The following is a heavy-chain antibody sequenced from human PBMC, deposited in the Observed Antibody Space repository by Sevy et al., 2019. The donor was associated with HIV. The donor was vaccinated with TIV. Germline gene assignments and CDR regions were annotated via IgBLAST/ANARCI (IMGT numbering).Heavy chain of an antibody. CDR1: GFTFSSYG. V-gene: IGHV3-30*18. CDR3: AKGGYSSSPRYYYYMDV. CDR2: ISYDGSNK. J-gene: IGHJ6*03. Sequence: GGSLRLSCAASGFTFSSYGMHWVRQAPGKGLEWVAVISYDGSNKYYADSVKGRFTISRDNSKNTLYLQMNSLRAEDTAVYYCAKGGYSSSPRYYYYMDVWGKGTTVTVSS. D-gene: IGHD6-6*01.